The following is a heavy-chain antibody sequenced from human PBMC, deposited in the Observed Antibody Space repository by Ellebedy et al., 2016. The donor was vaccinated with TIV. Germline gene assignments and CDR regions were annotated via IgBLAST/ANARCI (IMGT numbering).Heavy chain of an antibody. J-gene: IGHJ4*02. CDR3: AREAISYATSGYYFDY. CDR2: ISGIIGYI. Sequence: PGGSLRLSCAASGFTFSSYSMNWVRQAPGKGLEWVSSISGIIGYIYYADSVKGRLTISRDNARNSLYLQMNSLRAEDTAVYYCAREAISYATSGYYFDYWGQGTLVAVSS. V-gene: IGHV3-21*01. CDR1: GFTFSSYS. D-gene: IGHD3-22*01.